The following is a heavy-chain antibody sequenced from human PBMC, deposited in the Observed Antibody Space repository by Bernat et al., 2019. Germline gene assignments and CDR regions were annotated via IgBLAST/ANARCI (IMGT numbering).Heavy chain of an antibody. CDR3: TSGPPLVGARGRFDP. V-gene: IGHV3-49*03. CDR1: GFTFGDYA. Sequence: EVQLVESGGGLVQPGRSLRLSCTASGFTFGDYAMSWFRQAPGKGLEWVGFIRSKAYGGTTEYAASVKGRFTISRDDSKSIAYLQMNSLKTEDTAVYYCTSGPPLVGARGRFDPWGQGTLVTVSS. D-gene: IGHD1-26*01. CDR2: IRSKAYGGTT. J-gene: IGHJ5*02.